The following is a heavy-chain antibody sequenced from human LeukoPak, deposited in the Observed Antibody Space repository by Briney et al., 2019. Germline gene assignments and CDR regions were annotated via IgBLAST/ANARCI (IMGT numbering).Heavy chain of an antibody. Sequence: PSETLSLTCTVSGGSISSSSYYWGWIRQPPGKGLEWIGSIYYSGSTYYNPSLKSRVTISVDTSKNQFSLKLSSVTAADTAVYYCASDQLTYCGGDCYPLPDGPPNAWGQGTLVTVSS. J-gene: IGHJ4*02. V-gene: IGHV4-39*07. D-gene: IGHD2-21*02. CDR1: GGSISSSSYY. CDR3: ASDQLTYCGGDCYPLPDGPPNA. CDR2: IYYSGST.